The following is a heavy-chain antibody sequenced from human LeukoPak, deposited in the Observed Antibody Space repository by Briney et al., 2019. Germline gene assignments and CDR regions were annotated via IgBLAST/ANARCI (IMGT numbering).Heavy chain of an antibody. CDR3: AREGYCSSTSCYYFDY. J-gene: IGHJ4*02. Sequence: GGSLRLSCAASGFTFSSYSMNWDRQAPGKGLEWVSYISSSSSTIYYADSVKGRFTISRDNAKNSLYLQMNSLRAEDTAVYYCAREGYCSSTSCYYFDYWGQGTLVTVSS. CDR2: ISSSSSTI. CDR1: GFTFSSYS. D-gene: IGHD2-2*01. V-gene: IGHV3-48*01.